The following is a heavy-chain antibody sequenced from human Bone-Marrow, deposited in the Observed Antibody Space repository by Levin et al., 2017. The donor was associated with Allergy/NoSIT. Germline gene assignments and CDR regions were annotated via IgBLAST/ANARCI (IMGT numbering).Heavy chain of an antibody. Sequence: PGGSLRLSCNVSGGSISSRNYYWGWIRQPPGKGLEWIGSIHYSGSIHYNPSLKRRVTVSVDTSKNQFSLKLSSVTAADTAFYYCVREPIAYCSEDSCYSFDLRFWFDPWGQGTLVTVSS. D-gene: IGHD2-15*01. CDR3: VREPIAYCSEDSCYSFDLRFWFDP. V-gene: IGHV4-39*01. J-gene: IGHJ5*02. CDR2: IHYSGSI. CDR1: GGSISSRNYY.